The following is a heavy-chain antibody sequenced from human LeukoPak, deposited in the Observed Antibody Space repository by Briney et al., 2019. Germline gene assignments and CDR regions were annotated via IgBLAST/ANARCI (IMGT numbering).Heavy chain of an antibody. V-gene: IGHV3-23*01. CDR2: VSGSGGST. CDR3: AKSASAAGRTYFYS. D-gene: IGHD6-13*01. J-gene: IGHJ4*02. CDR1: GFTFSSYA. Sequence: PGGSLRLSCAASGFTFSSYAMSWVRQAPGKGLEWVSDVSGSGGSTYYADSVKGRFTISRDNSKNTLYLQMNSLRAEDTALYYCAKSASAAGRTYFYSWGRGTLVTVSS.